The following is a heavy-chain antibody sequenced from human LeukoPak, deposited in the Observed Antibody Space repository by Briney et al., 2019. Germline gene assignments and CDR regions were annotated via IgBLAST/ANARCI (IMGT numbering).Heavy chain of an antibody. CDR3: ARAVAGTIDY. J-gene: IGHJ4*02. V-gene: IGHV3-30*04. Sequence: GGSLRLSCAASGFTFSSYAMHWVRPAPGKGLEWVAVISYDGSNKYYADSAKGRFTISRDNSKNTLYLQMNSLRAEDTAVYYCARAVAGTIDYWGQGTLVTVSS. CDR1: GFTFSSYA. D-gene: IGHD6-19*01. CDR2: ISYDGSNK.